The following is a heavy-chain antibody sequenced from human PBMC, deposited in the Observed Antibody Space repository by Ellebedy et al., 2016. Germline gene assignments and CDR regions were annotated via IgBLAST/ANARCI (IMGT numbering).Heavy chain of an antibody. CDR3: ARGGGGSGSSSFRYEDY. CDR1: GFTFSSYS. Sequence: GESLKISCAASGFTFSSYSMNWVRQAPGKGLEWVANIKQDGGEKDYVGSVKDRFTISRDNADNSLYLQMNSLRAEDTALYYCARGGGGSGSSSFRYEDYWGQGTLVSVSS. V-gene: IGHV3-7*03. J-gene: IGHJ4*02. D-gene: IGHD6-6*01. CDR2: IKQDGGEK.